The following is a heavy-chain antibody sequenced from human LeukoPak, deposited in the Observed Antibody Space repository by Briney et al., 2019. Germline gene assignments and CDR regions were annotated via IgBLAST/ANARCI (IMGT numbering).Heavy chain of an antibody. Sequence: ASVKVSCKAFGYTFTSNYIHWVRQAPGQGLEWMGWINPNSGGTNYAQKFQGRVTMTRDTSISTAYMELSRLNSDDTAVYYCARGVTGIYYYYYMDVWGTGTTVTVSS. CDR3: ARGVTGIYYYYYMDV. J-gene: IGHJ6*03. CDR1: GYTFTSNY. V-gene: IGHV1-2*02. D-gene: IGHD3-10*01. CDR2: INPNSGGT.